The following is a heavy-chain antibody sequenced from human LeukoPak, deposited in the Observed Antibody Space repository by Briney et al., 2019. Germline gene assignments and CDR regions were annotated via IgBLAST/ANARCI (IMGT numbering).Heavy chain of an antibody. CDR3: ARTIIQLWPYYYYYYMDV. J-gene: IGHJ6*03. D-gene: IGHD5-18*01. CDR2: IYTSGST. Sequence: SETLSLTCTVSGGSISSGSYYWSWIRQPAGKGLEWIGRIYTSGSTNYNPSLKSRVTISVDTSKNQFSLKLSSVTAADTAVYYCARTIIQLWPYYYYYYMDVWGKGTTVTVSS. V-gene: IGHV4-61*02. CDR1: GGSISSGSYY.